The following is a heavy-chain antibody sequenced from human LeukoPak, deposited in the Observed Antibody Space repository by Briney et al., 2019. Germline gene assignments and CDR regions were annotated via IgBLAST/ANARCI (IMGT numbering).Heavy chain of an antibody. CDR3: SKDGGRLGDIDY. Sequence: GGSLRLSCTVSGFVFSDYAMHWVRQSPGKGLEWVAYIRYDGKYKFYADSVKGRFTISRDNSQKTVSLQMNSLAPADTALYYCSKDGGRLGDIDYWGQGTLVTVSS. CDR2: IRYDGKYK. D-gene: IGHD3-16*01. CDR1: GFVFSDYA. J-gene: IGHJ4*02. V-gene: IGHV3-30*02.